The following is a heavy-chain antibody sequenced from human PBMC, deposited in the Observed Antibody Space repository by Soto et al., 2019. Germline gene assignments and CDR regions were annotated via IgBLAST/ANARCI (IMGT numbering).Heavy chain of an antibody. D-gene: IGHD5-12*01. V-gene: IGHV5-51*01. J-gene: IGHJ4*02. CDR3: ARRGRDGYNFRLDY. CDR1: GYTFTSYW. CDR2: IYPGDSDT. Sequence: GESLKISCKGSGYTFTSYWIGWVRQMPGEGLEWLGVIYPGDSDTRYSPSFQGQVTISADKSINTAYLQWSSLKASDTAMYYCARRGRDGYNFRLDYWGQGTMVAVYS.